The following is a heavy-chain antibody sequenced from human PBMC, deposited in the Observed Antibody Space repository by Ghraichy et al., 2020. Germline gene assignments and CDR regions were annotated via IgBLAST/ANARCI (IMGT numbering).Heavy chain of an antibody. J-gene: IGHJ4*02. CDR1: GFTFSDYA. CDR3: AKGKSSTYGLTGDRSFDY. Sequence: GGSLRLSCAASGFTFSDYAMHWVRQAPGKGLEWVSGITGSDGRTDYADLVKGRFTISRDNSENTLYLQMNSLRAEDTALYFCAKGKSSTYGLTGDRSFDYWGQGTLVTVSS. D-gene: IGHD7-27*01. CDR2: ITGSDGRT. V-gene: IGHV3-23*01.